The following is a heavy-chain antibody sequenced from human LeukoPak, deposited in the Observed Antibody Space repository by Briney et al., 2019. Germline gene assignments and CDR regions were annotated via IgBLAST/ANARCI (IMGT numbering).Heavy chain of an antibody. J-gene: IGHJ4*02. CDR1: GFAFRSYV. CDR2: VWFDGSKK. D-gene: IGHD3-22*01. CDR3: ARGVDYYDSSGTIDY. Sequence: GGSLRLSCAASGFAFRSYVMSWVRQAPGKGLEWVAVVWFDGSKKYSADSVKGRITISRDDSKNTLYLQMNSLRAEDTAVYYCARGVDYYDSSGTIDYWGQGTLVTVSS. V-gene: IGHV3-33*08.